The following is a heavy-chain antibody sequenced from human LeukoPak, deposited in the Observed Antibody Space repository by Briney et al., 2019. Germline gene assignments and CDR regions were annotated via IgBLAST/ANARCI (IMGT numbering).Heavy chain of an antibody. CDR1: GFTFSTSE. V-gene: IGHV3-48*03. J-gene: IGHJ4*02. D-gene: IGHD5-18*01. CDR2: ISTHGSTT. Sequence: GGSLRLSCAASGFTFSTSEMNWVRQAPGRGLEWISCISTHGSTTYYADSVRGRFTISRDNAENSLYLQMNSLRAEDTAVYYCTRGFRHTAMFLDHWGQGSLVTVSS. CDR3: TRGFRHTAMFLDH.